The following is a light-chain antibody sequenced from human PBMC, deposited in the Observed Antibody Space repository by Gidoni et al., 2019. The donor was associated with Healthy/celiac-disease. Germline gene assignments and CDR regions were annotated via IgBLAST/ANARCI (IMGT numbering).Light chain of an antibody. V-gene: IGKV3-11*01. CDR3: QQRSNWPS. J-gene: IGKJ3*01. CDR1: QSVSSY. CDR2: DAS. Sequence: EMVLTQSPATLSLSPGERATLSYRASQSVSSYLAWYQQKTGQAPRLLIYDASNRATGIPARFSGSGSGTDFTLTISSLEPEDFAVYYCQQRSNWPSFGPGTKVDIK.